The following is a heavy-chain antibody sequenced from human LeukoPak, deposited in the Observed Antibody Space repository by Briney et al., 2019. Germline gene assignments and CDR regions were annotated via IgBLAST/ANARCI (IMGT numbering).Heavy chain of an antibody. V-gene: IGHV4-4*02. CDR2: VHLDGRT. CDR1: GGSVINTNW. J-gene: IGHJ4*02. Sequence: SETLSLTCGVSGGSVINTNWWTRVRQPPGKGLEWIGEVHLDGRTNYNPSLESRLTMSVDVSENQVSLKLTSVTAADTAVYYCAREGCFYRPLDYSGQGTLVTVSS. CDR3: AREGCFYRPLDY. D-gene: IGHD3-3*01.